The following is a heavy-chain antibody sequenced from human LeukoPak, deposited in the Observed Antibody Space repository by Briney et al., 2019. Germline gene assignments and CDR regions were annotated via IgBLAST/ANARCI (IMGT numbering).Heavy chain of an antibody. Sequence: SVKVSCKASGYTFTGYYMHWVRQAPGRGLEWMGGIIPIFDRPNYAQKFEGRVTITADKSTNTTYMEISSLTSDDTAVYYCARDAQWELRALDVWGRGTMVIVSS. D-gene: IGHD4-23*01. J-gene: IGHJ3*01. CDR3: ARDAQWELRALDV. CDR2: IIPIFDRP. CDR1: GYTFTGYY. V-gene: IGHV1-69*06.